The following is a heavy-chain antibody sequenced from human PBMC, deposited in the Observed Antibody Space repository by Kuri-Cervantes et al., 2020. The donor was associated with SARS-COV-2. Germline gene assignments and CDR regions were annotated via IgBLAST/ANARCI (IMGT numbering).Heavy chain of an antibody. D-gene: IGHD3-10*01. CDR3: ATGAANSYMDV. Sequence: GGSLRLSCAASGFTFSNFGMHWVRQAPGKGLEWVSVIWYDGKNEYYAGSVKGRFNISRDTSKNTVSLHMNSLRAEDTAMYYCATGAANSYMDVWGRGTTVTVSS. CDR2: IWYDGKNE. CDR1: GFTFSNFG. V-gene: IGHV3-33*08. J-gene: IGHJ6*03.